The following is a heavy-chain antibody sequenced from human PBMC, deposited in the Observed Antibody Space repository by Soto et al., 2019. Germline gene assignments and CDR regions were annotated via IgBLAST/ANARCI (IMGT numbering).Heavy chain of an antibody. D-gene: IGHD4-17*01. CDR3: ARGGDYKEPVDY. V-gene: IGHV4-31*03. CDR1: GGSISSGGYY. Sequence: SETLSLTCTVSGGSISSGGYYWSWIRQHPGKGLEWIGYIYYSGSTYYNPSLKSRVTISVDTSKNQFSLKLSSVTAADTAVYYCARGGDYKEPVDYWGQGTLVTVSS. CDR2: IYYSGST. J-gene: IGHJ4*02.